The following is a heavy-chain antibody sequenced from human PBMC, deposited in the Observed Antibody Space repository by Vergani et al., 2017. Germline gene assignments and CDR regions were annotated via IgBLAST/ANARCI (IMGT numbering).Heavy chain of an antibody. V-gene: IGHV3-23*01. CDR2: ISGGGGST. Sequence: EVQLLESGGGLVQLGGSLRLSCAASGFTFSNYTMSWVRQAPGKGLEWVSSISGGGGSTYYADSVKGRFTISRDNSKNTLYLQMNSLKAEDTAVYYCAKDFDDYGDSYWGQGTLVTVSS. CDR1: GFTFSNYT. D-gene: IGHD4-17*01. CDR3: AKDFDDYGDSY. J-gene: IGHJ4*02.